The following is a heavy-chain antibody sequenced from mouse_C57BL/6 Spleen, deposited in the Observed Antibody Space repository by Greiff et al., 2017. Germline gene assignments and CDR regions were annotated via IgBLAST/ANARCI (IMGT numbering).Heavy chain of an antibody. CDR1: GYTFTSYW. D-gene: IGHD2-1*01. Sequence: QVQLQQPGAELVKPGASVKLSCKASGYTFTSYWMQWVKQRPGQGLEWIGEIDPSDSYTNYNQKFKGKATLTVDTSSSTAYMQLSSLTSEDSAVYYCARRCNYGGFADWGQGTLVTVSA. CDR3: ARRCNYGGFAD. J-gene: IGHJ3*01. CDR2: IDPSDSYT. V-gene: IGHV1-50*01.